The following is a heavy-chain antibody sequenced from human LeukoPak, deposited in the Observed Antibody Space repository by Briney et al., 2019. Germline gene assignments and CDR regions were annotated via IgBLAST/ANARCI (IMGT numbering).Heavy chain of an antibody. CDR2: IIPIFGTA. V-gene: IGHV1-69*13. D-gene: IGHD1-14*01. J-gene: IGHJ6*02. CDR1: GGTFSSYA. CDR3: ARVKILPDSYYYYYGMDV. Sequence: ASVKVSCKASGGTFSSYAISWVRRAPGQGLEWMGGIIPIFGTANYAQKFQGRVTITADESTSTAYMELSSLRSEDTAVYYCARVKILPDSYYYYYGMDVWGQGTTVTVSS.